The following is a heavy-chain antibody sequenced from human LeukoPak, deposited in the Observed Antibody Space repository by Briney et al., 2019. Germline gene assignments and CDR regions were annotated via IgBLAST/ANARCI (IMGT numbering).Heavy chain of an antibody. CDR3: VRRVRYFGQNDY. J-gene: IGHJ4*02. V-gene: IGHV4-59*08. CDR1: GASMSDYY. D-gene: IGHD3-9*01. Sequence: SETLSLTCTVSGASMSDYYWSWIRQPPGKGLEWIGYIYYTGSTNYNPSLKSRFTMSVDTSKTQISLKLSSVTAADSAVYYCVRRVRYFGQNDYWGQGTLVTVSS. CDR2: IYYTGST.